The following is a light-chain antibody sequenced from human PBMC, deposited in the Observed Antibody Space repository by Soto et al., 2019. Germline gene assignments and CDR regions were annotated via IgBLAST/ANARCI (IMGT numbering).Light chain of an antibody. Sequence: DIQMTQSPSSLSASVGDRVTITCRASESISSYLNWYQQKPGKAPKLLIYDASSLQSGVPSRFSGSGSGTDFTLTVSSLQPEDFAIYFCQQSYSTPWTFGHVTKVEIK. CDR3: QQSYSTPWT. J-gene: IGKJ1*01. CDR1: ESISSY. CDR2: DAS. V-gene: IGKV1-39*01.